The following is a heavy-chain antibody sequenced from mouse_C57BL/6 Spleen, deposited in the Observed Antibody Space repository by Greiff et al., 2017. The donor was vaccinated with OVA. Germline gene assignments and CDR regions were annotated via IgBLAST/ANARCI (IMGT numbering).Heavy chain of an antibody. CDR2: ISAGGSYT. J-gene: IGHJ3*01. D-gene: IGHD1-1*01. Sequence: EVKLLQSGGGLVKPGGSLKLSCAASGFTFSSYAMSWVRQTPEKRLEWVATISAGGSYTYYPDNVKGRFTISRDNAKNNLYMQMSHLKSEDTAMYYCARGDCGSAFAYWGQGTLVTVSA. CDR3: ARGDCGSAFAY. V-gene: IGHV5-4*03. CDR1: GFTFSSYA.